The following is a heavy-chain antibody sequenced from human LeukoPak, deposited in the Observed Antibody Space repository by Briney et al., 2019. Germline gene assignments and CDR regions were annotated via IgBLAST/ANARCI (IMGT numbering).Heavy chain of an antibody. V-gene: IGHV1-18*01. CDR2: ISAYNGNT. CDR1: GYTFTSYG. J-gene: IGHJ4*02. D-gene: IGHD3-9*01. CDR3: ARMSDILTGYYSHFDY. Sequence: ASVKVSCKASGYTFTSYGISWVRQAPGQGLEWMGWISAYNGNTNDAQKLQGRVTMTTDTSTSTAYMELRSLRSDDTAVYYCARMSDILTGYYSHFDYWGQGTLVTVSS.